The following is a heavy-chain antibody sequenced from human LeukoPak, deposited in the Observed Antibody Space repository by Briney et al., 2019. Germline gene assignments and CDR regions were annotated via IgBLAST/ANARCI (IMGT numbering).Heavy chain of an antibody. CDR2: MNPNSGNT. CDR3: ARGGGFWDYTDV. D-gene: IGHD2-15*01. V-gene: IGHV1-8*03. CDR1: GYTFTSYD. J-gene: IGHJ6*03. Sequence: ASVKVSCKASGYTFTSYDINWVRQATGQGLEWMGWMNPNSGNTGYAQKFQGRVTITRNTSISTAYMELSSLRSEDTAVYYCARGGGFWDYTDVWGKGTTVTVSS.